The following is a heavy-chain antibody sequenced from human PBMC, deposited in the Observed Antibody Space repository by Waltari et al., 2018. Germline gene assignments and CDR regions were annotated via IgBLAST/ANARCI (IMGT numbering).Heavy chain of an antibody. CDR1: GFTFSSHA. D-gene: IGHD3-10*01. CDR3: AKDRTYYYGSGSYGY. Sequence: EVQLLESGGGLVQPGGSLRLPCAASGFTFSSHAMSWVRQAPGKGVGWVSGISGIGGRTCYADSEKGRFISSRENSKNTVYLQMNSLRAEDTAVYYCAKDRTYYYGSGSYGYWGQGTLVTVSS. J-gene: IGHJ4*02. V-gene: IGHV3-23*01. CDR2: ISGIGGRT.